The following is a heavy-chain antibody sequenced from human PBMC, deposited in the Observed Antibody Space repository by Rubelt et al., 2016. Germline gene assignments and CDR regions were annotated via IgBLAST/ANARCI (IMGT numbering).Heavy chain of an antibody. CDR1: GYTFTGYY. V-gene: IGHV1-2*02. J-gene: IGHJ1*01. CDR3: ARAALGATDVGYFQH. D-gene: IGHD1-26*01. CDR2: INPNSGGT. Sequence: QVQLVQSGAEVKKPGASMKVSCKASGYTFTGYYMHWVRQAPGQGLEWMGWINPNSGGTNYAQKFQGRVTMTRDTSISTAYMELSSLRSDDTAVYYCARAALGATDVGYFQHWGQGTLVTVSS.